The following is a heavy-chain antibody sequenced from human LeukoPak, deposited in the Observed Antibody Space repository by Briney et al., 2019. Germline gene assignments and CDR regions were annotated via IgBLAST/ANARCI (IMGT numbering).Heavy chain of an antibody. CDR1: GFTFSSYE. D-gene: IGHD1-26*01. Sequence: PGGSLRLSCAASGFTFSSYEMNWVRQAPGKGLEWFSYISSSGSTIYYADSVKGRFTISRDNAKNSLYLQMNSLRAEDTAVYYCARDAGATPYFDYWGQGTLVTVSS. CDR3: ARDAGATPYFDY. V-gene: IGHV3-48*03. J-gene: IGHJ4*02. CDR2: ISSSGSTI.